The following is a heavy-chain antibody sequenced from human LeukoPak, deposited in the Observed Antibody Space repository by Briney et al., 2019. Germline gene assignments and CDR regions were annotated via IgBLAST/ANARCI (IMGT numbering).Heavy chain of an antibody. V-gene: IGHV3-7*01. D-gene: IGHD7-27*01. CDR1: GFMFTRYW. J-gene: IGHJ5*02. CDR2: IKQDGSEK. CDR3: ARDATSDPLGS. Sequence: GGSLRLSCAGSGFMFTRYWMSWVRQTPGKGLEWVANIKQDGSEKYYVDSVKGRFTISRDNAKNSLYLQMNSLRVEDTAIYYCARDATSDPLGSWGQGTLVTVSS.